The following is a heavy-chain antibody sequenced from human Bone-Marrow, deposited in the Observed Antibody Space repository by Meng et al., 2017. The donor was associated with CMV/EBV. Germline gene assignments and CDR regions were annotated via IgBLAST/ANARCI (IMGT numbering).Heavy chain of an antibody. J-gene: IGHJ4*02. Sequence: GGSLKISCAASGFTFSSYGMHWVRQAPGKGLEWVAFIRYDGSNKYYADSVKGRFTISRDNSKNTLYLQMNSLRAEDTAVYYCARDRGVEGYQLLYWGQGTLVTVSS. CDR1: GFTFSSYG. CDR3: ARDRGVEGYQLLY. V-gene: IGHV3-30*02. CDR2: IRYDGSNK. D-gene: IGHD2-2*01.